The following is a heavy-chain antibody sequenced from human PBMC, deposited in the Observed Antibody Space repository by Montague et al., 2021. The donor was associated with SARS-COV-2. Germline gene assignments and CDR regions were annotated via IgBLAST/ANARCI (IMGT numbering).Heavy chain of an antibody. D-gene: IGHD3-3*01. V-gene: IGHV4-39*01. CDR2: IYYSGST. Sequence: SETLSLTCTVSGGSIGSSSYYWGWIRQPPGKGLEWIGSIYYSGSTYYNPSLKSRVTISVDTSKNQFSLKLGSVTAADTAVYYCARHSESRITIVGVVTAQSWFDPWGQGTLVTVSS. J-gene: IGHJ5*02. CDR1: GGSIGSSSYY. CDR3: ARHSESRITIVGVVTAQSWFDP.